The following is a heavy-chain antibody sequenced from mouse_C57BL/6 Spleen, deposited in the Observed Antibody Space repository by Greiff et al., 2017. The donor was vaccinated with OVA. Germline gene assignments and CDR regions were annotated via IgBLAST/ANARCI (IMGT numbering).Heavy chain of an antibody. CDR1: GYTFTDYY. J-gene: IGHJ1*03. D-gene: IGHD1-1*01. CDR2: INPNNGGT. V-gene: IGHV1-26*01. CDR3: ARGGYYGSRVYCDV. Sequence: EVQLQQSGPELVKPGASVKISCKASGYTFTDYYMHWVKQSPGKSLEWIGGINPNNGGTSYNPKFKGKATLTVDKSSSTAYLELRSLTSEDSAVYYGARGGYYGSRVYCDVWGTGTTVTVSS.